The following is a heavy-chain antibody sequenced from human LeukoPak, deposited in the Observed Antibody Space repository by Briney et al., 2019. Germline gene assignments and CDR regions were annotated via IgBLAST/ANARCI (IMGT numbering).Heavy chain of an antibody. V-gene: IGHV1-69*13. CDR1: GGTFSSYA. D-gene: IGHD5-18*01. Sequence: SVKVSCKASGGTFSSYAISWVRQAPGQGLEWMGGIIPIFGTANYAQKFQGRVTITADESTSTAYMELSSLRSEDTAVYYCVRDWDTVTDCFDYWGQGTLVTVSS. J-gene: IGHJ4*02. CDR2: IIPIFGTA. CDR3: VRDWDTVTDCFDY.